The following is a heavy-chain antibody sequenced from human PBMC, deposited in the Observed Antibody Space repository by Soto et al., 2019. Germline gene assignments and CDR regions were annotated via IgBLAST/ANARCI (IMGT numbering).Heavy chain of an antibody. CDR2: IYYTWST. CDR3: ARVGYCSGDTCYLAWFDP. J-gene: IGHJ5*02. Sequence: QVQLQESGPGPVKPSQTLSLSCSVSGGSISSGDYYWSWIRQPPVKGLEWIWYIYYTWSTYYNPSLKSRVTISVDTSKNQFSLNLSSVTAADTAVYYCARVGYCSGDTCYLAWFDPWGRGTQVTVSS. V-gene: IGHV4-30-4*01. CDR1: GGSISSGDYY. D-gene: IGHD2-15*01.